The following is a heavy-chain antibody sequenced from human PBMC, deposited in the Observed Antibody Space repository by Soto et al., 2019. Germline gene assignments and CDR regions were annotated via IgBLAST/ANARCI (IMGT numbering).Heavy chain of an antibody. CDR2: INPDGSGK. D-gene: IGHD3-16*01. CDR3: AGWGQQNY. V-gene: IGHV3-7*05. J-gene: IGHJ4*02. Sequence: GGSLRLSCVGSGFTFNKYWMNWVRQAPGKGLEWVANINPDGSGKRCVDSVKGRFTISRDNAKNSLYLQMSSLRAEDTAVYYCAGWGQQNYWGLGTLVTVSS. CDR1: GFTFNKYW.